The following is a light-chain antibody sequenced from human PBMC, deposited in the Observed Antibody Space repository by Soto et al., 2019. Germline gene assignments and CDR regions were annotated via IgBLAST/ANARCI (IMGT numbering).Light chain of an antibody. V-gene: IGKV1-9*01. Sequence: IQLTQSPSSLSASVGDRVTLTCRASQVISGYLAWYQQKPGKAPKLLIYDASTLRSGVPSRFSGTGSGTGFTLTISSLQPEDFATYSCQQLYSYPITFGQGTRLEIK. J-gene: IGKJ5*01. CDR2: DAS. CDR1: QVISGY. CDR3: QQLYSYPIT.